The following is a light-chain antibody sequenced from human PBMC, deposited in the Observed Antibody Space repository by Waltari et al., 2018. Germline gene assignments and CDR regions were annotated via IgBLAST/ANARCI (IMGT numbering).Light chain of an antibody. CDR3: AAWDDSLSGPV. Sequence: QSVLTQPPSASGTPGQRVTISCSGSSPNIGSNFVYWYQQLPGTAPKLLIYRNTQRPSGGPDRFSGSQSGTSASLAISGLRSEDEADYYCAAWDDSLSGPVFGGGTKLTVL. V-gene: IGLV1-47*01. CDR1: SPNIGSNF. J-gene: IGLJ2*01. CDR2: RNT.